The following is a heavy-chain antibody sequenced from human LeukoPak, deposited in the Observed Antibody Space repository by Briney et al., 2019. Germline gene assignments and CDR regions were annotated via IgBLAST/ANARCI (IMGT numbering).Heavy chain of an antibody. Sequence: PSETLSLTCTVSGGSISSSSYYWSWIRQPPGKGLEWIGYIYYSGSTNYNPSLKSRVTISVDTSKNQFSLKLSSVTAADTAVYYCARLTIAAAGQFWFDPWGQGTLVTVSS. CDR1: GGSISSSSYY. V-gene: IGHV4-61*05. CDR2: IYYSGST. D-gene: IGHD6-13*01. CDR3: ARLTIAAAGQFWFDP. J-gene: IGHJ5*02.